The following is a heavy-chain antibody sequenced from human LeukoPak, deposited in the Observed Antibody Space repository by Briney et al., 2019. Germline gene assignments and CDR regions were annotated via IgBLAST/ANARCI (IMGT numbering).Heavy chain of an antibody. Sequence: GGSLRLSCAASGFTFSNYGMHWVRQAPGKGLEWVAVIWYDGRNKYYVDSVKGRFTISRDNSKNTLYLQMNSLRAEDTAVYYCARESIVVVPAARYYYYYYGMDVWGQGTTVTVSS. V-gene: IGHV3-33*01. CDR1: GFTFSNYG. J-gene: IGHJ6*02. CDR3: ARESIVVVPAARYYYYYYGMDV. D-gene: IGHD2-2*01. CDR2: IWYDGRNK.